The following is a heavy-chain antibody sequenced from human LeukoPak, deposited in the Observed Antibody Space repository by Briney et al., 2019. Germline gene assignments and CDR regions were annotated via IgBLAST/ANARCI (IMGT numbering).Heavy chain of an antibody. D-gene: IGHD6-19*01. CDR1: GFTFSSYA. Sequence: GGSLRLSCVVSGFTFSSYAIHWVRQAPGKGLEWVAVISYDGSNKYYADSVKGRFTISRDNAKNTLYLQMNSLRAEDTAVYFCARARSGWELGQFDYWGQGTLVTVSS. CDR3: ARARSGWELGQFDY. V-gene: IGHV3-30*04. J-gene: IGHJ4*02. CDR2: ISYDGSNK.